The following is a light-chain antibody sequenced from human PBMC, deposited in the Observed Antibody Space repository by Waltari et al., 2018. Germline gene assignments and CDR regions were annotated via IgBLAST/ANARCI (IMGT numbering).Light chain of an antibody. J-gene: IGKJ5*01. V-gene: IGKV3-15*01. CDR3: QQYNRLPPIT. CDR1: QSIYDN. Sequence: EVVMTQDPATLSVSPGERATLSCRASQSIYDNLAWYQHKPGQAPRLLIYRASSRATGIPARFSGRWSGTEFTLTIISLQSEDSAIYYCQQYNRLPPITFGQWTLLEIK. CDR2: RAS.